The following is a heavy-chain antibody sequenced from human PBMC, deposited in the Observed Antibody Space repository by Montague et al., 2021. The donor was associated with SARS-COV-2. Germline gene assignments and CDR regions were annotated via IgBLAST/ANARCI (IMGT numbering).Heavy chain of an antibody. CDR3: ARVKTPRYYDILTGYSKYYGRDV. CDR2: IYYSGST. J-gene: IGHJ6*02. D-gene: IGHD3-9*01. Sequence: TLSLTCTVSGGSISSGGYYWSWIRQHPGKGLEWIGYIYYSGSTYYNPSLKSRVTISVDTSKNQFSLKLSSVTAADTAVYYCARVKTPRYYDILTGYSKYYGRDVWGQGTTVTVSS. CDR1: GGSISSGGYY. V-gene: IGHV4-31*03.